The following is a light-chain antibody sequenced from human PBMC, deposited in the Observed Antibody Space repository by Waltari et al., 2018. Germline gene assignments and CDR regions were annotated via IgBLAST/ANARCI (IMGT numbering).Light chain of an antibody. V-gene: IGKV1-39*01. Sequence: DIQMTQSPSSLSASVGDRVTINCRASQDIRGYLNWYQQKPGKAPELLIYAASSLRSGVPSRFSGSGSVTDFTLTISSRQPEDFATYYCQQSFTTPTWTFGQGTKVEIK. CDR2: AAS. J-gene: IGKJ1*01. CDR1: QDIRGY. CDR3: QQSFTTPTWT.